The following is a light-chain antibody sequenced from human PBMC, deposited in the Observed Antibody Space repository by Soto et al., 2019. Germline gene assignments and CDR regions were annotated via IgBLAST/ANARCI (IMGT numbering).Light chain of an antibody. Sequence: QSALTQPASVSGSPGQSITISCTGTSSDVGGYNYVSWYQHHPGKAPKLMIYEVSNRPSGVSNRFSGSKSGNTASLTISGLQAEDEADYYCSSYTTTNTYVFGTGTKATVL. J-gene: IGLJ1*01. CDR3: SSYTTTNTYV. CDR2: EVS. CDR1: SSDVGGYNY. V-gene: IGLV2-14*01.